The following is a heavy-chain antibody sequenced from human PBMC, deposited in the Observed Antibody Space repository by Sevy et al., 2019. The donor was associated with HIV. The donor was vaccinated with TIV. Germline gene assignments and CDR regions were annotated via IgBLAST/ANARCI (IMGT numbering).Heavy chain of an antibody. CDR1: GFTFSIYT. V-gene: IGHV3-23*01. CDR3: AREGCTQPHDY. D-gene: IGHD2-8*01. CDR2: FCFGGSKI. J-gene: IGHJ4*02. Sequence: GGSLRFSCAASGFTFSIYTMSWVRQAPGKGLEWVSTFCFGGSKIYYADSVKGRFTISRDNSRNTVYLQMNSLRADDTAVYYCAREGCTQPHDYWGQGTLVTVSS.